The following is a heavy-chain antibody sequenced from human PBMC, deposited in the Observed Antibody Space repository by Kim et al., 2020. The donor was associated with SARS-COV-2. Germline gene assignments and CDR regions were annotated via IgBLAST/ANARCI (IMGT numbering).Heavy chain of an antibody. D-gene: IGHD6-6*01. CDR3: ARVSRRSSSSSSDY. Sequence: ASVKVSCKASGYTFTGHYMHWVRQAPGQGLEWMGRINPNSGGTNYAQKFQGRVTMTRDTSISTAYMELSRLRSDDTAVYYCARVSRRSSSSSSDYWGQGTLVTVSS. V-gene: IGHV1-2*06. J-gene: IGHJ4*02. CDR2: INPNSGGT. CDR1: GYTFTGHY.